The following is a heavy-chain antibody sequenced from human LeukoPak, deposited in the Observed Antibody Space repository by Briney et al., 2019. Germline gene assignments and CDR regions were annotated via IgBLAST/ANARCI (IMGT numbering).Heavy chain of an antibody. V-gene: IGHV3-30*18. J-gene: IGHJ6*04. Sequence: PGRSLRLSCAASGFTFSSYGTHWVRQAPGEGLEWVAVISYDGSNKYYADSVKGRFTISRDNSKNTLYLQMNSLRAEDTAVYYCAKDPLWFGVMGYGMDVWGRGTTVTVSS. D-gene: IGHD3-10*01. CDR3: AKDPLWFGVMGYGMDV. CDR2: ISYDGSNK. CDR1: GFTFSSYG.